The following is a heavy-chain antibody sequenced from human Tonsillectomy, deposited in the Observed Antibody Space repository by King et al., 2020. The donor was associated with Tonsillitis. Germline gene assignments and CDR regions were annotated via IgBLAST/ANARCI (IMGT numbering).Heavy chain of an antibody. D-gene: IGHD6-13*01. CDR1: GGSISSYY. V-gene: IGHV4-59*01. CDR3: AREDYSSSWYYY. J-gene: IGHJ4*02. CDR2: IYYSGST. Sequence: VQLQESGPGLVKPSETLSLTCTVSGGSISSYYWSWIRQPPGKGLEWIGYIYYSGSTNYNPSLKSRVTISVDTSKNQFSLKLSSVTAADTAVYYCAREDYSSSWYYYWGQGTLVTVSS.